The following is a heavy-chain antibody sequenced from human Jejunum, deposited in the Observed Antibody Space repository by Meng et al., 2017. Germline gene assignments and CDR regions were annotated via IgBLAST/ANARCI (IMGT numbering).Heavy chain of an antibody. J-gene: IGHJ4*02. V-gene: IGHV3-30*01. D-gene: IGHD3-16*01. CDR2: VSYNGRNI. CDR3: AKEGLGDFDK. CDR1: AFTFSNYA. Sequence: VRLRAFGGCVVQPGKSLRLSCAASAFTFSNYAMHWVRQAPGKGLEWVAFVSYNGRNILYADSVRGRFTISRDNTENTLYLQMNSLRVEDTAVYYCAKEGLGDFDKWGQGTLVTVSS.